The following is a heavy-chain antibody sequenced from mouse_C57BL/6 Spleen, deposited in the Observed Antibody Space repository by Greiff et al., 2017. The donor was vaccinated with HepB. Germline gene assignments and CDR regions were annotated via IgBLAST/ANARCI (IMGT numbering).Heavy chain of an antibody. D-gene: IGHD4-1*02. CDR3: ARGTTGTWFAY. Sequence: QVQLQQPGAELVKPGASVKLSCKASGYTFTSYWMHWVKQRPGQGLEWIGMIHPNSGSTNYNEKFKSKATLTVDKSSSTAYMQLSSLTSEGSAVYYCARGTTGTWFAYWGQGTLVTVSA. V-gene: IGHV1-64*01. CDR1: GYTFTSYW. J-gene: IGHJ3*01. CDR2: IHPNSGST.